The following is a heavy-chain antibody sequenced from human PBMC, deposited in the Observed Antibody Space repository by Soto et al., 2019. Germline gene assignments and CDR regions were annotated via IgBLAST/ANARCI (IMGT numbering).Heavy chain of an antibody. Sequence: SETLSLTCTVSGGSIGSYYWSWIRQPPGKGLEWIGYIYYSGSTNYNPSLKSRVTISVDTSKNQFSLKPSSVTAADTAVYYCARFITGTTDWFDPWGQGTLVTVSS. CDR3: ARFITGTTDWFDP. CDR2: IYYSGST. J-gene: IGHJ5*02. CDR1: GGSIGSYY. V-gene: IGHV4-59*08. D-gene: IGHD1-20*01.